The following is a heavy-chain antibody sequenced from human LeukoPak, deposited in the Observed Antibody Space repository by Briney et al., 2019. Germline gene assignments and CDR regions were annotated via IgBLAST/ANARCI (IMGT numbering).Heavy chain of an antibody. CDR1: GGSFSGYY. CDR3: GRRRYGVDY. J-gene: IGHJ4*02. CDR2: INHSGST. D-gene: IGHD1-14*01. Sequence: SETLSLTCAVYGGSFSGYYWSWIRQPPGKGLEWIGEINHSGSTNYNPSLKSRVTISVDTSKNQFPLKLSSVTAADTAVFYCGRRRYGVDYWGRGSLVTVSS. V-gene: IGHV4-34*01.